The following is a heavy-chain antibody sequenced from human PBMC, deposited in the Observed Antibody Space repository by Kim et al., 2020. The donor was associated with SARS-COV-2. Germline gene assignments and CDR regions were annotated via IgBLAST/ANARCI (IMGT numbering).Heavy chain of an antibody. J-gene: IGHJ6*01. V-gene: IGHV4-59*01. Sequence: SETLSLTCTVSGGPISSYYWCCIRQPPGEGLEWIGYIYYSGGTTYNHSLKSRLTISVDTSTNKLSLKLRSSTAAATAVYYCSRAIPLTYCAGRYYYYCM. CDR1: GGPISSYY. CDR2: IYYSGGT. CDR3: SRAIPLTYCAGRYYYYCM. D-gene: IGHD2-21*01.